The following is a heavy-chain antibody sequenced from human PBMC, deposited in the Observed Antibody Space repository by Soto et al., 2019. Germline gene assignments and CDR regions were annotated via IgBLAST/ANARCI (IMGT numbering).Heavy chain of an antibody. Sequence: HPGGSLRLSCAASGFTFSSYGMHWVRQAPGKGLEWVAVIWYDGSNKYYADSVKGRFTISRDNSKNTLYLQMNSLRAEDTAVYYCARDPVRWLQFPPDYWGQGTLVTVSS. J-gene: IGHJ4*02. D-gene: IGHD5-12*01. CDR1: GFTFSSYG. CDR3: ARDPVRWLQFPPDY. V-gene: IGHV3-33*01. CDR2: IWYDGSNK.